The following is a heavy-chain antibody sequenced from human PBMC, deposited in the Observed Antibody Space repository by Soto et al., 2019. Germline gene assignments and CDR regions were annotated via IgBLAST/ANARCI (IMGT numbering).Heavy chain of an antibody. D-gene: IGHD3-9*01. CDR1: GGTFSSYA. CDR2: IIPIFGTA. Sequence: SVKVSCKASGGTFSSYAISWVRQAPGQGLEWMGGIIPIFGTANYAQKFQGRVTITAGESTSTAYMELSSLRSEDTAVYYCASTHDDYDTLDYWGQGTLVTVSS. V-gene: IGHV1-69*13. CDR3: ASTHDDYDTLDY. J-gene: IGHJ4*02.